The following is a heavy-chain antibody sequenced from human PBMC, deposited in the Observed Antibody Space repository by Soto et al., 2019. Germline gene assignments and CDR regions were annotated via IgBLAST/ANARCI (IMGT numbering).Heavy chain of an antibody. CDR3: PRGGPWGVNTQRYFDF. CDR1: GFTFSNYA. D-gene: IGHD3-16*01. J-gene: IGHJ4*02. CDR2: ISGTGVST. Sequence: PGGSLRLSCVGSGFTFSNYAMSWVRQAPGKGLEWVSAISGTGVSTYYADSVRGRFTISRDNSKNTLYLRVDSLRAEDTAVYFCPRGGPWGVNTQRYFDFWGQGTLVTVSS. V-gene: IGHV3-23*01.